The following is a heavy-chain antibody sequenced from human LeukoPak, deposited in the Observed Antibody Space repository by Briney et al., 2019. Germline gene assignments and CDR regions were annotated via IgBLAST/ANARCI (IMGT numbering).Heavy chain of an antibody. V-gene: IGHV3-72*01. Sequence: PGGSLRLSCAASGFTFSDHYMDWVRQAPGKGLEWVGRTRNKASSYTTEYAASVKGRFTISRDDSKNSLYLQMNSLKTEDTAVYYCARARYGSGSYYNGYYYYGMDVWGKGTTVTVSS. CDR1: GFTFSDHY. J-gene: IGHJ6*04. CDR2: TRNKASSYTT. CDR3: ARARYGSGSYYNGYYYYGMDV. D-gene: IGHD3-10*01.